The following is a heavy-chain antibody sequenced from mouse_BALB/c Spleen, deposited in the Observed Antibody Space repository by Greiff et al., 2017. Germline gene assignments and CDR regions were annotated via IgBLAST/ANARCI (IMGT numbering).Heavy chain of an antibody. V-gene: IGHV3-6*02. J-gene: IGHJ4*01. CDR1: GYSITSGYY. D-gene: IGHD3-1*01. Sequence: EVQVVESGPGLVKPSQSLSLTCSVTGYSITSGYYWNWIRQFPGNKLEWMGYISYDGSNNYNPSLKNRISITRDTSKNQFFLKLNSVTTEDTATYYCARGLGGDYAMDYWGQGTSVTVSS. CDR3: ARGLGGDYAMDY. CDR2: ISYDGSN.